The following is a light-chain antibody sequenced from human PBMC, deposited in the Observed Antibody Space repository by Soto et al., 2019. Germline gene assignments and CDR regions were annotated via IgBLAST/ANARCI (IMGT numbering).Light chain of an antibody. CDR2: QVT. J-gene: IGLJ1*01. V-gene: IGLV2-14*01. Sequence: QSVLTQPASVSGSLGQLITISCTGTTRDIAGYNYISWYQQLPGKAPKLMIYQVTIRPSGISNRFSGSKSGNTASLTISGLQAEDEADYYCTSFSSSTSLYVFGTGTKVTVL. CDR1: TRDIAGYNY. CDR3: TSFSSSTSLYV.